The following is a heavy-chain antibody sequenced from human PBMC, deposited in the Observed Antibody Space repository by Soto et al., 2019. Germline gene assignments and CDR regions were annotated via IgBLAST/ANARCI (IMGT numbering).Heavy chain of an antibody. D-gene: IGHD1-26*01. CDR3: ARRGSGSYYDY. J-gene: IGHJ4*02. CDR2: ISGSGGST. V-gene: IGHV3-23*01. Sequence: EVQLLESGGGLVQPGGSLRLSCAASGFTFSSYAMRWVRQAPVKGLEWVSAISGSGGSTYYADSVKGRFTISRDNSKNTLYLQMNSLRAEDTAGDYCARRGSGSYYDYWGQGTLVTVSS. CDR1: GFTFSSYA.